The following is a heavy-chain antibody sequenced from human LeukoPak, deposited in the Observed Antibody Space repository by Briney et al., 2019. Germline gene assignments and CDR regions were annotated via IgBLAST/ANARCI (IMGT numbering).Heavy chain of an antibody. CDR2: IKTDGRTT. D-gene: IGHD3-16*01. V-gene: IGHV3-74*01. Sequence: GGSLRLSCAASGMTFSNHWMHWVRQAPGKGLVWVSLIKTDGRTTIYADSVKGRFTIPRDNGKSTLYLQMNSLRAEDTAIYYCTTGPSYGYEWWGQGTVVTVSS. CDR3: TTGPSYGYEW. CDR1: GMTFSNHW. J-gene: IGHJ4*02.